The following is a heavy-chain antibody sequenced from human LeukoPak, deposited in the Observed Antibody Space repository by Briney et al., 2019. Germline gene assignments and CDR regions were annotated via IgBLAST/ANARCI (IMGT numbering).Heavy chain of an antibody. CDR2: IIPIFGTA. J-gene: IGHJ4*02. V-gene: IGHV1-69*13. Sequence: SVKVSCKASGGTFSSYAISWVRQAPGQGLEWMGGIIPIFGTANYAQKFQGRVTITADESTSTAYMELSSLRSEDTAVYYCAREACSGGSCKNYFDYWGQGTLVTVSS. CDR1: GGTFSSYA. CDR3: AREACSGGSCKNYFDY. D-gene: IGHD2-15*01.